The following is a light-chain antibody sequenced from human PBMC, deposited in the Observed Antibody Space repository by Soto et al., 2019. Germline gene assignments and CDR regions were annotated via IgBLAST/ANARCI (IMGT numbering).Light chain of an antibody. Sequence: DIQMTQSPSSLSASVGDSVTISCRASQSITTLLNWYQKKPGKAPNLLIYAACSLRSGVPSRFSGAGSGTEFSLTISALQPEDFASYFCQQSSNIPLTFGGGTKVDIK. CDR1: QSITTL. CDR3: QQSSNIPLT. V-gene: IGKV1-39*01. J-gene: IGKJ4*01. CDR2: AAC.